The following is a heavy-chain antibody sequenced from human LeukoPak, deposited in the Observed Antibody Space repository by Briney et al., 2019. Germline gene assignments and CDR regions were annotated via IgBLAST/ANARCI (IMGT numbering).Heavy chain of an antibody. CDR1: GGSFSGYY. J-gene: IGHJ6*03. V-gene: IGHV4-34*01. CDR2: INHSGST. CDR3: ARIRAGVRGRRYYYMDV. D-gene: IGHD3-10*01. Sequence: SETLSLTCAVYGGSFSGYYWSWIRQPPGKGLEWMGEINHSGSTNYNPSLKSRVTISVDTSKNQFSLKLSSVTAADTAVYYCARIRAGVRGRRYYYMDVWGKGTTVTISS.